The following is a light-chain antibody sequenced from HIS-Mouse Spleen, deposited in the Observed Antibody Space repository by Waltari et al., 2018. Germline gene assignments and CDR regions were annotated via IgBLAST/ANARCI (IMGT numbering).Light chain of an antibody. CDR1: SSDVGGYNY. CDR3: CSYAGSYTWV. V-gene: IGLV2-11*01. J-gene: IGLJ3*02. CDR2: DVS. Sequence: QSALTQPRSVSGSPGQSVTISCTGTSSDVGGYNYVSCYQQHPGKAPKLMLYDVSTGPSGCPDRFSGSKSGNTASLTISGLQAEDEADYYCCSYAGSYTWVFGGGTKLTVL.